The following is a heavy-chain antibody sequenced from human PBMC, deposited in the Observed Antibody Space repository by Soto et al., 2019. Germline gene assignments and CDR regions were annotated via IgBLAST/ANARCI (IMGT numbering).Heavy chain of an antibody. J-gene: IGHJ6*02. V-gene: IGHV3-15*07. CDR2: IKSKTDGGTT. CDR1: GFTFSNAW. D-gene: IGHD1-7*01. Sequence: GGSLRLSCAASGFTFSNAWMNWVRQAPEKGLEWVGRIKSKTDGGTTDYAAPVKGRFTISRDDSKNTLYLQMNSLKTEDTAVYYCTTDLNWNYVYHYYYGMDVWGQGTTVTVSS. CDR3: TTDLNWNYVYHYYYGMDV.